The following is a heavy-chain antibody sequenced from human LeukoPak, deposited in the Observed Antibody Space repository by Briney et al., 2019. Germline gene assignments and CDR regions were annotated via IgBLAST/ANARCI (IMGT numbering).Heavy chain of an antibody. J-gene: IGHJ3*02. CDR2: ISSSGSTI. V-gene: IGHV3-11*01. CDR3: AKDPGLTGDDSDAFDI. Sequence: GGSLRLSCAASGFTFSDYYMSWIRQAPGKGLEWVSYISSSGSTIYYADSVKGRFTISRDNSKNTLYLQMDSLRTEDTALFYCAKDPGLTGDDSDAFDIWGRGTMVTVSA. D-gene: IGHD7-27*01. CDR1: GFTFSDYY.